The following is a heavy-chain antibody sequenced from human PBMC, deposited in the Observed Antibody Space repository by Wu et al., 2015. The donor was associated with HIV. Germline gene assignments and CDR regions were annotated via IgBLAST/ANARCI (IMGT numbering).Heavy chain of an antibody. J-gene: IGHJ6*03. D-gene: IGHD6-6*01. Sequence: QVHLLQSGAEVKKPGASVKVSCKASGYTFTGYFMHWVRQAPGQGLEWMGWMNPYSGNPGYAQTFQGRVTMTRNVSTNTAYMELGSLRPDDTAVYYCARDLEYSSSPYYYYYYMDVWGKGTTVTVSS. CDR3: ARDLEYSSSPYYYYYYMDV. CDR1: GYTFTGYF. CDR2: MNPYSGNP. V-gene: IGHV1-8*02.